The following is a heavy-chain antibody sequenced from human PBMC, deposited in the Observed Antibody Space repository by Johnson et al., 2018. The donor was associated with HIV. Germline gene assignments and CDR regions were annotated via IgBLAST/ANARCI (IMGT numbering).Heavy chain of an antibody. Sequence: EVHLVESGGGLVQPGRSLRLSCAASGFSFDDYAMHWVRQAPGKGLEWVSGISWNSGRIGYADSVKGRFTISRDNAKNSLYLQMNSLRAEDTALYYCAKDMGYDSSGDGAFDIWGQGTMVTVSS. V-gene: IGHV3-9*01. CDR3: AKDMGYDSSGDGAFDI. J-gene: IGHJ3*02. CDR1: GFSFDDYA. D-gene: IGHD3-22*01. CDR2: ISWNSGRI.